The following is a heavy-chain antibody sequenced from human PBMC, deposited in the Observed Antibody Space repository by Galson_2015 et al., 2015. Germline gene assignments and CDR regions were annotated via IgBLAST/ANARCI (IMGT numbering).Heavy chain of an antibody. J-gene: IGHJ1*01. CDR1: GFTFSSDW. CDR2: IKKDGSEI. CDR3: ARGGHSTSLDFEYFQD. Sequence: SLRLSCAASGFTFSSDWMTWVRQAPGKGLEWVANIKKDGSEIYYVDSVKGRFTISRDNAKNSVYLQMNGLGAEDTAVYYCARGGHSTSLDFEYFQDWGQGTLIPVPS. D-gene: IGHD6-13*01. V-gene: IGHV3-7*04.